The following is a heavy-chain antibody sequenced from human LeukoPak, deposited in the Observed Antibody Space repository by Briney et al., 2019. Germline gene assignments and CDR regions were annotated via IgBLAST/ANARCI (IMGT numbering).Heavy chain of an antibody. D-gene: IGHD6-13*01. J-gene: IGHJ4*02. Sequence: SETLSLTCTVSDGSISSSSYYWSWIRQPPGKGLEWIGEINHSGSTNYNPSLKSRVTISVDTSKNQFSLKLSSVTAADTAVYYCATRGYSSSWYGLWGQGTLVTVSS. CDR1: DGSISSSSYY. CDR3: ATRGYSSSWYGL. V-gene: IGHV4-39*07. CDR2: INHSGST.